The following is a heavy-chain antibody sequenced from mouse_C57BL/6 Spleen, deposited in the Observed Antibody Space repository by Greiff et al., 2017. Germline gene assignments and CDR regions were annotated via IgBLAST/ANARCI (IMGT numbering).Heavy chain of an antibody. J-gene: IGHJ2*01. D-gene: IGHD2-5*01. Sequence: QVQLLQSGAELVRPGASVKLSCKASGFTFSDYYMTWVRQRPGQGLEWVARIYPGGGNTYYNEKFKGQSTLSADNASSTSYMQLSRLTSEDSAVYCCAREAYSNYDYWGQGTTLTVSS. CDR1: GFTFSDYY. CDR2: IYPGGGNT. CDR3: AREAYSNYDY. V-gene: IGHV1-76*01.